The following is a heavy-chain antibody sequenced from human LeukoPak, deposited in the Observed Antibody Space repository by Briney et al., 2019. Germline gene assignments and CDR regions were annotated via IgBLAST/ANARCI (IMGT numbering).Heavy chain of an antibody. CDR1: GFSFSSYA. CDR2: IGGNT. V-gene: IGHV3-23*01. CDR3: AKKKKWNSSSFVDY. J-gene: IGHJ4*02. D-gene: IGHD6-6*01. Sequence: GGSLRLSCAASGFSFSSYAMTWVRQAPGKGLEWVSAIGGNTYYADSVKGRFTISRDNSKNMLYLQMNSLRAEDTAVYYCAKKKKWNSSSFVDYWGQGTLVIVSS.